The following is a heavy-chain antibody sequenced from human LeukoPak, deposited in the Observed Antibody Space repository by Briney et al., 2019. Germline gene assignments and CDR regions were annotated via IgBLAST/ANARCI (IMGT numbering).Heavy chain of an antibody. D-gene: IGHD2-2*01. CDR2: ISGNSDFI. J-gene: IGHJ4*02. CDR1: GCTSRVAS. V-gene: IGHV3-21*01. Sequence: GGSLRLSCAQPGCTSRVASTSWRRQAPGKGLEWVSSISGNSDFIYYADSVKGRFTISRDNAKNSLSLQMNSLRAEDTAIYLCARKGRRRPAPCHFGGQGTLVTVSS. CDR3: ARKGRRRPAPCHF.